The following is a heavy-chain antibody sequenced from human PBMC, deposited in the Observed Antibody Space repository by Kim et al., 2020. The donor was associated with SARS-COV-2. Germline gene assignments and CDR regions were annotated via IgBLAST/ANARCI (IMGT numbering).Heavy chain of an antibody. CDR2: IYYSGST. D-gene: IGHD3-10*01. Sequence: SETLSLTCTVSGGSISSYYWSWIRQPPGKGLEWIGYIYYSGSTNYNPSLKSRVTISVDTSKNQFSLKLSSVTAADTAVYYCARVSGGLPYRYYYYYGMDVWGQGTTVTVSS. V-gene: IGHV4-59*01. CDR1: GGSISSYY. CDR3: ARVSGGLPYRYYYYYGMDV. J-gene: IGHJ6*02.